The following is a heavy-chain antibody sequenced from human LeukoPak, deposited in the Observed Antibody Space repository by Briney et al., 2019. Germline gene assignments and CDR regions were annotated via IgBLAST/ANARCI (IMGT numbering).Heavy chain of an antibody. J-gene: IGHJ3*02. Sequence: GGSLRLSCPVSGFTLSTYDMSWARQAPGKGLEWVSAIRGRAVGKFYADSVKGRFTISRDDSENTLYLQMDSLRVEDTAVYYCARPIGVFDAFEMWGQGTMVTVSS. CDR1: GFTLSTYD. D-gene: IGHD2-8*01. CDR2: IRGRAVGK. V-gene: IGHV3-23*01. CDR3: ARPIGVFDAFEM.